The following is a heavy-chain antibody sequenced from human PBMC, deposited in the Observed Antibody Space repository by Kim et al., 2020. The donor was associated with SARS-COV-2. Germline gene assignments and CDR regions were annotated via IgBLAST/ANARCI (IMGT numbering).Heavy chain of an antibody. CDR3: AREGPGGGRAFDI. D-gene: IGHD3-10*01. J-gene: IGHJ3*02. Sequence: SETLSLTCAVSGGSISSSNWWSWVRQPPGKGLEWIGEIYHSGSTNYNPSLKSRVTISVDKSKNQFSLKLSSVTAADTAVYYCAREGPGGGRAFDIWGQGTMVTVSS. V-gene: IGHV4-4*02. CDR2: IYHSGST. CDR1: GGSISSSNW.